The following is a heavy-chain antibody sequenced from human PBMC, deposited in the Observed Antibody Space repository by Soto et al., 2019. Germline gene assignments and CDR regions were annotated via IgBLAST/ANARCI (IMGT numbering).Heavy chain of an antibody. D-gene: IGHD4-17*01. CDR3: ARGRDRDTVTTFDY. CDR1: GFTFSSYA. CDR2: IHGSGGSA. J-gene: IGHJ4*02. V-gene: IGHV3-23*01. Sequence: EVQLLESGGGLLQRGGSLRLSCAASGFTFSSYAMNWVRQAPGKGLEWVSVIHGSGGSAYYADSVKGRFTISRDNSKNTLFLQMKSLRVEDTAIYFCARGRDRDTVTTFDYWGQGALVTVSP.